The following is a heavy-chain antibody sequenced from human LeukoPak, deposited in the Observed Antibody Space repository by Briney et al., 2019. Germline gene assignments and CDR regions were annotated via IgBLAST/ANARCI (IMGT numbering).Heavy chain of an antibody. D-gene: IGHD3-3*01. Sequence: GGSLRLSCAASGFTFSTYAMIWVRQAPGKGLEWVSAISGSGGDTYYADSVKGRFTISRDNSKNTLYLQMNSLRAEDTAVYCCAKENGRFLEWLSYGMDVLGQGTTVTVSS. CDR3: AKENGRFLEWLSYGMDV. CDR2: ISGSGGDT. V-gene: IGHV3-23*01. CDR1: GFTFSTYA. J-gene: IGHJ6*02.